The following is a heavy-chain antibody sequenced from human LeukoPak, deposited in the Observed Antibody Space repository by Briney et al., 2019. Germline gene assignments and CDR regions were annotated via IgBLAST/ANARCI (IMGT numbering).Heavy chain of an antibody. V-gene: IGHV3-30*18. Sequence: GRSLRLSCAASGFTFSNYGMHWVRQAPGKGLEWGAVIASDGKDKHYADSVKGRFTISRDNSKNTVYLQMNSLRAEDTAVYYCAKDIRLAAADYYFDYWGQGTLVTVSS. CDR3: AKDIRLAAADYYFDY. D-gene: IGHD6-13*01. CDR1: GFTFSNYG. CDR2: IASDGKDK. J-gene: IGHJ4*02.